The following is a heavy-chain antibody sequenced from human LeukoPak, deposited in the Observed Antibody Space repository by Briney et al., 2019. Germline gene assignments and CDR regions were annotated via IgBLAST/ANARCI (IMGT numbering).Heavy chain of an antibody. D-gene: IGHD1-26*01. CDR2: ISDSGSST. J-gene: IGHJ4*02. Sequence: GGSLRLSCAASGFIVNNYAMAWVRQAPGKGLEWVSAISDSGSSTYYADSVKGRFTISKDKSRNTLHLQMNSLRAEDTAIYYCAKDIRVGLYYFDDWGQGTLVTVSS. V-gene: IGHV3-23*01. CDR1: GFIVNNYA. CDR3: AKDIRVGLYYFDD.